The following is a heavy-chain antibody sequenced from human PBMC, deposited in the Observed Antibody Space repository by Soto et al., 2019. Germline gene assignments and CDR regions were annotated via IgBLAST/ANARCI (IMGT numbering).Heavy chain of an antibody. CDR1: GDSISSRNW. CDR3: ARLRTYDSSGYYLDY. CDR2: IYHSGST. V-gene: IGHV4-4*02. Sequence: QVQLQESGPGLVKPSGTLSLTCAVSGDSISSRNWWSWVRQPPGKGLEWIGEIYHSGSTNYNPSLKSRDTVSVAKSKDQFSLKLSSVTAADTAVYYCARLRTYDSSGYYLDYWGQGTLVTVSS. D-gene: IGHD3-22*01. J-gene: IGHJ4*02.